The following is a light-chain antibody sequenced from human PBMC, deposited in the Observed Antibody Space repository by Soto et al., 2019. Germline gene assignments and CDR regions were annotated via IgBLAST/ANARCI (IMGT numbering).Light chain of an antibody. CDR2: RNN. CDR3: AAWDYSLSGVV. V-gene: IGLV1-47*01. Sequence: QSVLTQPPSASGTPGQRVTISCSGSSSNIGRSYVFWYKQLPGTAPRLLIYRNNQRPSGVPDRFAGSKSGTGASLAISGLRSDDEAVYYCAAWDYSLSGVVFGGGTKLTVL. J-gene: IGLJ2*01. CDR1: SSNIGRSY.